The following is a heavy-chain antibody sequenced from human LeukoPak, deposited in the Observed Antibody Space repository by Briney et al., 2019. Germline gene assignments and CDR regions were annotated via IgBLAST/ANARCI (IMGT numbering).Heavy chain of an antibody. J-gene: IGHJ4*02. CDR2: IYPGDSDT. D-gene: IGHD6-6*01. Sequence: GESLKISCKGSGYSFTSYWIGWVRQMPGKGLEWVGIIYPGDSDTRHSPSFQGQVTISADKSISTAYLQWSSLKASDTAMYYCARRVGQQLVVFDYWGQGTLVTVSS. CDR1: GYSFTSYW. CDR3: ARRVGQQLVVFDY. V-gene: IGHV5-51*01.